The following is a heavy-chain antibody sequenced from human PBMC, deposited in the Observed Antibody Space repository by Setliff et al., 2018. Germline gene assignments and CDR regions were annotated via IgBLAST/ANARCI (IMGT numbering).Heavy chain of an antibody. CDR3: ARDNRARHYMDV. J-gene: IGHJ6*03. Sequence: SETLSLTCTVSGGSISGYYWNWIRQTPDMRLEWIGYIHFSGNTHFNPSLKSRVTISADTSKNQFSLNLSSVTAADTAVYYCARDNRARHYMDVWGKRTTVTVSS. CDR1: GGSISGYY. CDR2: IHFSGNT. V-gene: IGHV4-59*12. D-gene: IGHD3-10*01.